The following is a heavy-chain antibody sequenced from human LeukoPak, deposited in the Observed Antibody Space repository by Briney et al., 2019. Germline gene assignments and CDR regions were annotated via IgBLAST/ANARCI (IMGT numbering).Heavy chain of an antibody. V-gene: IGHV2-70*04. J-gene: IGHJ4*02. Sequence: SGPTLVNPTQTLTLTCTFSGFSLSTSGLRVSWIRQPPGKALEWLARIDWDDDKFYSTSLTTRLTISKDPSKNQVVLTMTNMDPVDTATYYCARSHELVILDYWGQGTLVTVSS. CDR2: IDWDDDK. D-gene: IGHD2-21*01. CDR3: ARSHELVILDY. CDR1: GFSLSTSGLR.